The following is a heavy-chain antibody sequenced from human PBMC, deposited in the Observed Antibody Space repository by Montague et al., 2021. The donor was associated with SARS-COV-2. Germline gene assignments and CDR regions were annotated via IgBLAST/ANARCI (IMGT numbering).Heavy chain of an antibody. Sequence: SLRLSCSASGFTFSYYGMHWVRQAPGKGLEWVAVIWYDRSNKYYXDSVKGRFTISRDDSKNTLFLQMNSLRAEDTAVYYCARDPPPTTWNDYYFDYWGQGTLVTVSS. CDR1: GFTFSYYG. CDR2: IWYDRSNK. J-gene: IGHJ4*02. D-gene: IGHD1-1*01. CDR3: ARDPPPTTWNDYYFDY. V-gene: IGHV3-33*01.